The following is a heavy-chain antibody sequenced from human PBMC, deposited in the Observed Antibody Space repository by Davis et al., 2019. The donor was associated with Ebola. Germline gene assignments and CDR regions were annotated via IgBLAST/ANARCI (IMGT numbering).Heavy chain of an antibody. CDR1: GFTFSSYA. V-gene: IGHV3-30-3*01. Sequence: PGGSLRLSCAASGFTFSSYAMHWVRQAPGKGLEWVAVISYDGSNKYYADSVKGRFTISRDNSKNTLYLQMNSLRAEDTAVYYCARDRERYYDSREWFDPWGQGTLVTVSS. J-gene: IGHJ5*02. CDR2: ISYDGSNK. CDR3: ARDRERYYDSREWFDP. D-gene: IGHD3-22*01.